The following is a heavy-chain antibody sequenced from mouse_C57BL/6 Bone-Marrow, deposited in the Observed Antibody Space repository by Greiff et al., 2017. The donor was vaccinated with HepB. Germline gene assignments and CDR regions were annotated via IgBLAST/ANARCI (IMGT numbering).Heavy chain of an antibody. CDR2: IDPANGNT. V-gene: IGHV14-3*01. D-gene: IGHD1-1*01. CDR3: ARGGSSFY. CDR1: GFNFKNTY. Sequence: VQLKQSVAELVRPGASVKLSCTASGFNFKNTYMHWVKQRPEQGLEWIGRIDPANGNTKYAPKFQGKATITADTSSNTAYLQLSSLTSEDTAIYYCARGGSSFYWGQGTTLTVSS. J-gene: IGHJ2*01.